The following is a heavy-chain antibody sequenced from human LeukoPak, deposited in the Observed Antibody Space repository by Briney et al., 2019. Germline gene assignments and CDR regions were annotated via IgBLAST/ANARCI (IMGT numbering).Heavy chain of an antibody. D-gene: IGHD6-19*01. Sequence: PGGSLSLSCAASGFTFNDYNMHWVRQAPGKGLEWVAFIQHDGSNYFYVDSVKGRFTISRDKSKNTLCLQMNSLRAEDTAVYYCAKDRLVPGSVLDYWGQGTLVTVSS. CDR3: AKDRLVPGSVLDY. J-gene: IGHJ4*02. CDR2: IQHDGSNY. V-gene: IGHV3-30*02. CDR1: GFTFNDYN.